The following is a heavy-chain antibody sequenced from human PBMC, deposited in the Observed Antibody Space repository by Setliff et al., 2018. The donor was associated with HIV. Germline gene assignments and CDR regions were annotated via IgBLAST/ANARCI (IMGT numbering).Heavy chain of an antibody. CDR3: AKDGYSDYLNSYFDY. CDR2: ISGAGATT. J-gene: IGHJ4*02. D-gene: IGHD4-17*01. CDR1: GFTFSSYA. V-gene: IGHV3-23*01. Sequence: GSLRLSCAASGFTFSSYAMSWVRQAPGKGLEWVAGISGAGATTYYADSVKGRFTISRDNSKDTLYLQMNSLRAEDTAVYYCAKDGYSDYLNSYFDYWGQGTLVTVSS.